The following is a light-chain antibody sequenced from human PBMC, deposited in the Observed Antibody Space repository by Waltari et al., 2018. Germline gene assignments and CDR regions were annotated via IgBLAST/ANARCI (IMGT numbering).Light chain of an antibody. CDR1: SLRSYY. CDR2: GKN. CDR3: NSRDSSGNHLV. Sequence: SSELTQDPAVSVALGQTVRITCQGDSLRSYYASWYQQKPGQAPVLVNYGKNNRPSGIPDRFSGSSSGNTASLTSTGAQAEDEADYYCNSRDSSGNHLVFGGGTKLTVL. V-gene: IGLV3-19*01. J-gene: IGLJ2*01.